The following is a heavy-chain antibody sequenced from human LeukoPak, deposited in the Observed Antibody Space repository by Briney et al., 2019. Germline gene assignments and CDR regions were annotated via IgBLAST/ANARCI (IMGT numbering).Heavy chain of an antibody. CDR3: ARWPYSKAFDI. Sequence: SETLSLTCTVSGGSISSYYWSWIRQPAGKGLVWIGRIYTSGSTNYNPSLKSRVTMSVDTSKNQFSLKLSSVTAADTAVYYCARWPYSKAFDIWGQGTMVTVSS. CDR1: GGSISSYY. CDR2: IYTSGST. V-gene: IGHV4-4*07. D-gene: IGHD2-15*01. J-gene: IGHJ3*02.